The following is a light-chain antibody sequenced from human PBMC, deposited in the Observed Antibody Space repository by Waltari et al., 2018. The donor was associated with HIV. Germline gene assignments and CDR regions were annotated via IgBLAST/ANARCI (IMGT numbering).Light chain of an antibody. CDR3: GTWDSSLSAVV. V-gene: IGLV1-51*01. CDR2: DNS. Sequence: QSVLPQPPSASAAPGQQVTISCSGSTSTISNNYATWYQRLPGTAPKLLIYDNSERPSGIPDRFSGSKSGTSATLGITGLQTGDEADYYCGTWDSSLSAVVFGTGTKVTVL. CDR1: TSTISNNY. J-gene: IGLJ1*01.